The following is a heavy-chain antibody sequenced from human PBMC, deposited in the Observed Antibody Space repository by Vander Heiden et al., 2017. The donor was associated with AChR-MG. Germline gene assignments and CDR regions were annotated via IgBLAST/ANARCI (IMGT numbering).Heavy chain of an antibody. CDR3: ARLLGGDEYKGGRLDL. J-gene: IGHJ5*02. CDR1: GYTFSRHG. V-gene: IGHV3-33*01. Sequence: QVQLVESGGGVVQPGRSLRLSLAASGYTFSRHGIKWVRQAPGKGLGGVAVIWYDGRKEYYADSVKGQFTISRDNSKNMAYLQMNSLRAEDTAVYYCARLLGGDEYKGGRLDLWGQGLLVTVSS. D-gene: IGHD2-21*01. CDR2: IWYDGRKE.